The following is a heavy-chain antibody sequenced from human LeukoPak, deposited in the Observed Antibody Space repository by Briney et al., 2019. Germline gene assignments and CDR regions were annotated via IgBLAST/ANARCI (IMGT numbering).Heavy chain of an antibody. CDR2: IYSGGST. J-gene: IGHJ4*02. V-gene: IGHV3-66*04. Sequence: GGSLRLSCAASGFTVSSNYMSWVRQAPGKGLEWVSVIYSGGSTYYADSVKGRFTISRDNSKNTPYLQMNSLGAEDTAVYYCARLHTYYYDSSGYRRGDYWGQGTLVTVSS. CDR3: ARLHTYYYDSSGYRRGDY. D-gene: IGHD3-22*01. CDR1: GFTVSSNY.